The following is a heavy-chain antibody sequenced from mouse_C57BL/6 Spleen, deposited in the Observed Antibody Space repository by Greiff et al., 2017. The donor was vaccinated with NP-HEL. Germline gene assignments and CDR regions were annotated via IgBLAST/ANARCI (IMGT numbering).Heavy chain of an antibody. CDR3: ARDGGSNYGYAMDY. V-gene: IGHV5-4*01. CDR1: GFTFSSYA. CDR2: ISDGGSYT. Sequence: EVMLVESGGGLVKPGGSLKLSCAASGFTFSSYAMSWVRQTPEKRLEWVATISDGGSYTYYPDNVKGRFTISRDNAKNNLYLQMSHLKSEDTAMYYCARDGGSNYGYAMDYWGQGTSVTVSS. D-gene: IGHD2-5*01. J-gene: IGHJ4*01.